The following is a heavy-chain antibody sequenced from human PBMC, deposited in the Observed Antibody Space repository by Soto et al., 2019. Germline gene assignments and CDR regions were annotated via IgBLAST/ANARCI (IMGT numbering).Heavy chain of an antibody. D-gene: IGHD6-13*01. Sequence: SETLSLTCTVTGGSIGNSTYYWNWIRHLPGKGLEWIGYIFFLGSTNYNPSLKSRVTISVDTSKNQFSLKLRSVTAADTAVYYCARQFSPAAAEYYFDHWGQGTPVTVSS. CDR3: ARQFSPAAAEYYFDH. J-gene: IGHJ4*02. CDR2: IFFLGST. CDR1: GGSIGNSTYY. V-gene: IGHV4-61*01.